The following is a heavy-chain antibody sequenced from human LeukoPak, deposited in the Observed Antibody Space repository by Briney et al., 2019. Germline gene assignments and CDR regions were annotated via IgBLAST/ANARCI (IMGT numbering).Heavy chain of an antibody. CDR1: GGSISSGDYS. CDR2: IYYSENT. CDR3: ARSTPGYSGNYFDY. D-gene: IGHD5-12*01. Sequence: KPSETLSLTCAVSGGSISSGDYSWSWIRQPPGKGLEWIGYIYYSENTYRNPSLKSRVTISVDRSKKQFSLMLSSVTAADTAVYYCARSTPGYSGNYFDYWGQGTLVTVSS. V-gene: IGHV4-30-2*01. J-gene: IGHJ4*02.